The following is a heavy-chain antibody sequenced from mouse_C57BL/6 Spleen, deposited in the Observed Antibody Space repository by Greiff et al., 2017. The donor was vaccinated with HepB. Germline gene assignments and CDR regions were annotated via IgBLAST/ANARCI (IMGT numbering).Heavy chain of an antibody. CDR2: IDPSDSYT. J-gene: IGHJ2*01. V-gene: IGHV1-59*01. CDR3: ARSGGSSPFDS. CDR1: GYTFTSYW. D-gene: IGHD1-1*01. Sequence: VQLQQSGAELVRPGTSVKLSCKASGYTFTSYWMHWVKQRPGQGLEWIGVIDPSDSYTNYNQKFKGKATLTVDTSSSTAYMQLSSLTSEDSAVYYCARSGGSSPFDSWGQGTTLTVAS.